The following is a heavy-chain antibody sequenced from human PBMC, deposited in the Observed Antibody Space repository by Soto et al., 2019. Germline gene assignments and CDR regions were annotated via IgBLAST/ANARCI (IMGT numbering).Heavy chain of an antibody. J-gene: IGHJ4*02. CDR2: VSPNSGNT. V-gene: IGHV1-8*01. D-gene: IGHD3-9*01. Sequence: QVQLVQSGSEVRKPGASVKVSCKASGYTFSTYDINWVRQAPGQGPEWMGRVSPNSGNTGYAQKFQGRLTMTRNTSITPAYMELSSLISEDTAVYYCASWAGYSKWGQGTLVTVSS. CDR1: GYTFSTYD. CDR3: ASWAGYSK.